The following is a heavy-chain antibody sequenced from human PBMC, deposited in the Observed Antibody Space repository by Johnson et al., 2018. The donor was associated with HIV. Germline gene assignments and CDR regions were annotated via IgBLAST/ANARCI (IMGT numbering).Heavy chain of an antibody. V-gene: IGHV3-30*03. CDR2: ISYDGSNK. D-gene: IGHD6-13*01. J-gene: IGHJ3*02. CDR3: ARPMEAGYSSSWDAAFDI. CDR1: GFTFSSYG. Sequence: QVQVVESGGGVVQPGGSLRLSCAASGFTFSSYGMHWVRQAPGKGLEWVAVISYDGSNKYYADSVKGRFTISRDNSKNTLYLPMNSLRAEDTALYHCARPMEAGYSSSWDAAFDIWGQGTMVTVSS.